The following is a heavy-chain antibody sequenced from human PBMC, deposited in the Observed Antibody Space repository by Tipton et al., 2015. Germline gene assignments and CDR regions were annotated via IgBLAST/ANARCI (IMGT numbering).Heavy chain of an antibody. D-gene: IGHD2-21*01. J-gene: IGHJ6*02. CDR1: GGSFSDYY. CDR3: ARQGTVVVIGMSHYYYYGMDV. V-gene: IGHV4-39*01. CDR2: IYDSGST. Sequence: TLSLTCTVSGGSFSDYYWGWIRQPPGKGLEWIGSIYDSGSTYYNPSLKSRVTISVDTSENQFSLKLSSVTAADTAVYYCARQGTVVVIGMSHYYYYGMDVWGQGTTVTVSS.